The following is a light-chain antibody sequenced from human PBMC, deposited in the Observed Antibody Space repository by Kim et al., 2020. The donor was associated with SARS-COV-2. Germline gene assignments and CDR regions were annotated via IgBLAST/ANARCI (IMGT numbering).Light chain of an antibody. CDR3: RRRSNWPWT. Sequence: LSPGERATLSGGAGQSVSSDLAGYKQKPGQAPGLLILNASTRATGIPAGLSGGGSGTDFTLTIGSLGPKNLAVYYGRRRSNWPWTFCEGTKGGIK. CDR2: NAS. CDR1: QSVSSD. V-gene: IGKV3-11*01. J-gene: IGKJ1*01.